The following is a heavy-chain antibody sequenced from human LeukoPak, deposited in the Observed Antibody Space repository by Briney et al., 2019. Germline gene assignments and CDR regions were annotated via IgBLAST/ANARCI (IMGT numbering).Heavy chain of an antibody. Sequence: GGSLRLSCAASGFTFSSYEMNWVRQAPGKGLEWVSYISSSGSTIYYADSVKGRFTISRDNAKNSLYLQMNSLRAEDTAVYYCARGYGSGSPIGYWGQGTLVTVSS. V-gene: IGHV3-48*03. CDR3: ARGYGSGSPIGY. J-gene: IGHJ4*02. CDR1: GFTFSSYE. CDR2: ISSSGSTI. D-gene: IGHD3-10*01.